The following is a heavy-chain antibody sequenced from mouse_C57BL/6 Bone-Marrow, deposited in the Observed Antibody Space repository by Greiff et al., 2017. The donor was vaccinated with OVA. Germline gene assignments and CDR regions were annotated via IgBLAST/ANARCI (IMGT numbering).Heavy chain of an antibody. D-gene: IGHD1-1*01. CDR2: IHPNSGST. Sequence: VQLQQPGAELVKPRASVKLSCKASGYTFTSYWMHWVKQRPGQGLEWIGMIHPNSGSTNYNEKFKSKATLTVDKSSSTAYMQLSSLTSEDSAVYYCARSTTVVADYWGQGTTLTVSS. CDR3: ARSTTVVADY. V-gene: IGHV1-64*01. J-gene: IGHJ2*01. CDR1: GYTFTSYW.